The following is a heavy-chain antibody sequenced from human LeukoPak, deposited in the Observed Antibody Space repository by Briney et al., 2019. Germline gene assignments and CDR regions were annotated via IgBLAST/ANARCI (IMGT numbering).Heavy chain of an antibody. CDR2: ISAYNGNT. CDR3: ARVRNDYYDSSGYYSDAFDI. V-gene: IGHV1-18*01. CDR1: GYTFTSYG. Sequence: ASVKVSCKASGYTFTSYGISWVRQAPGQGLEWMGWISAYNGNTNYGQKLQGRVTMTTDTSTSTAYMELRSLRSDDTAVYYCARVRNDYYDSSGYYSDAFDIWGQGTMVTVSS. D-gene: IGHD3-22*01. J-gene: IGHJ3*02.